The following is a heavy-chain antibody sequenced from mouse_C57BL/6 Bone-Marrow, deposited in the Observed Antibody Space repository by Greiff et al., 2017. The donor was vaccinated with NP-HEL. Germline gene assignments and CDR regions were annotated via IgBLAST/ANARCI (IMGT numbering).Heavy chain of an antibody. CDR3: TRDGRGLGY. CDR1: GFTFSSYA. V-gene: IGHV5-9-1*02. J-gene: IGHJ2*01. CDR2: ISSGGDYI. Sequence: EVMLVESGEGLVKPGGSLKLSCAASGFTFSSYAMSWVRQTPEKRLEWVAYISSGGDYIYYADTVTGRFTISRDNARNTLYLQMSSLKSEDTAMYSCTRDGRGLGYWGQGTTLTVSS.